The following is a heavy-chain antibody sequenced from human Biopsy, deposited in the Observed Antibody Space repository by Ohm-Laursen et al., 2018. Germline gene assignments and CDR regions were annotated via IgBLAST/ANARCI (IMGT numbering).Heavy chain of an antibody. CDR2: ISHTGYT. CDR1: GGSFTGHY. J-gene: IGHJ1*01. Sequence: SDTLSLTWTVSGGSFTGHYWTWIRQPPGKGLEWIGHISHTGYTSYKSSLKSRVTISLDTSRKHFSLRLTSLAAADTVVYYCARGSNEYGGLYFPHWGQGTLVTVSS. D-gene: IGHD4-23*01. V-gene: IGHV4-59*11. CDR3: ARGSNEYGGLYFPH.